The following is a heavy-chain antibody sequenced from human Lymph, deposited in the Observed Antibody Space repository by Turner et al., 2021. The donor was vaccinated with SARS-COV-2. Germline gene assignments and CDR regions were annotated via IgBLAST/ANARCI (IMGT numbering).Heavy chain of an antibody. CDR3: AKMGGVYCSGGNCYSGRLDY. Sequence: QVQLVESGGGVVQPGRSLRLSCAASGFTCRSDGMHWVRQAPGKGLGWVAVISYDGSNKYYADSVKGRFTISRDNSKNTLFLQMNSLRAEDTAVYYCAKMGGVYCSGGNCYSGRLDYWGQGTLVTVSS. CDR2: ISYDGSNK. J-gene: IGHJ4*02. V-gene: IGHV3-30*18. CDR1: GFTCRSDG. D-gene: IGHD2-15*01.